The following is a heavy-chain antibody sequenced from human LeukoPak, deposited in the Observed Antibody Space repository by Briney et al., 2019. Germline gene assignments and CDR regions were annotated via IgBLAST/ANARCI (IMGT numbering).Heavy chain of an antibody. CDR3: ARLSVGKIDY. CDR2: IKQDGSEN. Sequence: GGSLRLSCAASGFTFTSHWMSWFRQAPGKGLEWVANIKQDGSENYYVDSMKGRFTISRDNAKNSLHLQMNSLRAEDTAVYCCARLSVGKIDYWGQGTLVTVSS. V-gene: IGHV3-7*01. J-gene: IGHJ4*02. CDR1: GFTFTSHW. D-gene: IGHD1-14*01.